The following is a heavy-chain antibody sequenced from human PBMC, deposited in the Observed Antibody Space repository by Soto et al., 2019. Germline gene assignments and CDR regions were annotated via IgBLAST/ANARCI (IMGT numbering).Heavy chain of an antibody. Sequence: EVQLLESGGGLVQPGGSLRLSCAASGFTFSSYAMSWVRQAPGKGLEWVSAISGSGGSTYYADSVKGRFTISRDNSKNTLYLQMNSLRAEDTAVYYCANLGEMFGELSYFDYWGQGTLVTVSS. CDR2: ISGSGGST. CDR1: GFTFSSYA. D-gene: IGHD3-10*02. J-gene: IGHJ4*02. V-gene: IGHV3-23*01. CDR3: ANLGEMFGELSYFDY.